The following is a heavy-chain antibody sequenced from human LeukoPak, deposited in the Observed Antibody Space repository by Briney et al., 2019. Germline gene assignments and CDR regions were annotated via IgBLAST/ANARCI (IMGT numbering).Heavy chain of an antibody. CDR1: GFAFSTYG. Sequence: PGTSLRLSCAASGFAFSTYGMHWVRQAPGKGLEWVAVTSSDGSQKNYADSVKGRFTISRDNSKNTLYLQMNSLRAEDTAVYYCAKKSPGTYYAPSDYWGQGTLVTVSS. J-gene: IGHJ4*02. CDR3: AKKSPGTYYAPSDY. CDR2: TSSDGSQK. V-gene: IGHV3-30*18. D-gene: IGHD3-10*01.